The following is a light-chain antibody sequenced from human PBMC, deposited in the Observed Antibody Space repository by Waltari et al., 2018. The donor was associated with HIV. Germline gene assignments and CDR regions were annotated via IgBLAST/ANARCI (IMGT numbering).Light chain of an antibody. Sequence: QSALTQPPSASGSPGQSVTISCTAPGSADGSQNSVPWYQHHPGKAPKLIIYEVRKRPSGVPDRFSGSKSGNTASLTVSGLQAEDEADYYCSSYAGSYTYVFGTGTRLTVL. V-gene: IGLV2-8*01. CDR3: SSYAGSYTYV. CDR1: GSADGSQNS. CDR2: EVR. J-gene: IGLJ1*01.